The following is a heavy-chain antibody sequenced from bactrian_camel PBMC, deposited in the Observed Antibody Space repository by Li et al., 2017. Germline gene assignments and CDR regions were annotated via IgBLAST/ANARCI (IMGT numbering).Heavy chain of an antibody. J-gene: IGHJ4*01. CDR3: AASDTLGCTRGSMGRSDFNY. Sequence: DVQLVESGGGSVQVQAGGSLILSCAVVSGYSTCMAWFRQGPGKEREAVASVPIGSGRTYYAESVKGRFTISQENAARKAYLQMNSLRPEDSGMYYCAASDTLGCTRGSMGRSDFNYWGQGTQVTVS. D-gene: IGHD2*01. V-gene: IGHV3S31*01. CDR2: VPIGSGRT. CDR1: GYSTC.